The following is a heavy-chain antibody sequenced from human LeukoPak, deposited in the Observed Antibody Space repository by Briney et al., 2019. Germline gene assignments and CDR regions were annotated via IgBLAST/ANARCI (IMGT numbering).Heavy chain of an antibody. J-gene: IGHJ4*02. CDR2: IYHSGST. CDR3: ARRSEYYDFWSGIDYFDY. D-gene: IGHD3-3*01. Sequence: SGTLSLTCAVSGGSISSSNWWSWVRQPPGKGLEWIGEIYHSGSTNYNPSLKSRVTISVDKSKNQFSLKLSSVTAADTAVYYCARRSEYYDFWSGIDYFDYWGQGTLVTVSS. CDR1: GGSISSSNW. V-gene: IGHV4-4*02.